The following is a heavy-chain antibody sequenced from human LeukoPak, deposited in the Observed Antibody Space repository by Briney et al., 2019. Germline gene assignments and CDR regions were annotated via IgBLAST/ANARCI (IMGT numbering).Heavy chain of an antibody. D-gene: IGHD4-17*01. J-gene: IGHJ6*02. CDR3: ARGPGGDYVYYGMDV. Sequence: GASVKVSCKASGGTFSSYAISWVRQAPGQGLEWMGGIIPIFGTANYAQRFQGRVTITADESTSTAYMELSSLRSEDTAVYYCARGPGGDYVYYGMDVWGQGTTVTVSS. CDR1: GGTFSSYA. CDR2: IIPIFGTA. V-gene: IGHV1-69*13.